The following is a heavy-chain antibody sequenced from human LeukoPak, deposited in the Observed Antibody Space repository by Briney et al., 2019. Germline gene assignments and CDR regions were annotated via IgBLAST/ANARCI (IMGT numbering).Heavy chain of an antibody. D-gene: IGHD6-6*01. V-gene: IGHV4-30-2*01. CDR1: GGSISSGGYY. CDR2: IYHSGST. CDR3: ARGIAARTLGAAFDI. J-gene: IGHJ3*02. Sequence: PSETLSLTCTVSGGSISSGGYYWSWIRQPPGKGLEWIGYIYHSGSTYYNPSLKSRVTISVDRSKNQFSLKLSSVTAADTAVYYCARGIAARTLGAAFDIWGQGTMVTVSS.